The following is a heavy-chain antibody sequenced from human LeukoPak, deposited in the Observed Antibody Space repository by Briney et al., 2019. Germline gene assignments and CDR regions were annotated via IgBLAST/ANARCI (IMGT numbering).Heavy chain of an antibody. J-gene: IGHJ4*02. CDR3: ARESGVVVDTEFDY. CDR2: IYYSRGT. Sequence: SETLSLTCTVSGGSITTYYWSWIRQPPGKGLEWIGYIYYSRGTMYNPSLKSRVTISVDTSKNQFSLKLSSVTAADTAVYYCARESGVVVDTEFDYWGQGTLVTVSS. D-gene: IGHD5-18*01. V-gene: IGHV4-59*01. CDR1: GGSITTYY.